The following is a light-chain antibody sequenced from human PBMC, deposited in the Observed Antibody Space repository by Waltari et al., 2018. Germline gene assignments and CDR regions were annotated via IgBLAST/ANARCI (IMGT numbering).Light chain of an antibody. Sequence: SSELTQDPAVSVALGQTVRVTCQGDCLRNTYATWFQQKAGQAPLLFIYSRNNRPSGIPDRFSASTSGNTASLTITEAQAEDEADYYCYCRGSGGAHWVFGGGTKLTVL. J-gene: IGLJ3*02. CDR3: YCRGSGGAHWV. V-gene: IGLV3-19*01. CDR2: SRN. CDR1: CLRNTY.